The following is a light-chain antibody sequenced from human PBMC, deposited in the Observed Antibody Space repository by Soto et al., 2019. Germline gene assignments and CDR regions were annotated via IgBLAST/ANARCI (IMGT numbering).Light chain of an antibody. V-gene: IGKV3-15*01. CDR1: QSVTSN. CDR3: QQYNNWPRT. Sequence: EIVMTQSPATLSVSPGDSATLSCRASQSVTSNLAWYQHKPGQAPRLLIYSSSTRAAGIPARFGGSGSGTEFTFSISSLQSEDFAVYYCQQYNNWPRTFGQGTKMEIK. CDR2: SSS. J-gene: IGKJ1*01.